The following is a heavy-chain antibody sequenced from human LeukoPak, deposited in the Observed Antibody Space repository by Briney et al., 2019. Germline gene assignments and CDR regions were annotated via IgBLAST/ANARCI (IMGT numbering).Heavy chain of an antibody. J-gene: IGHJ6*02. Sequence: GGSLRLSCAASGFTFSSYGMHWVRQAPGKGLEWVAVISYDGSNKYYADSVKGRFTISRDNSKNTLYLQMNSLRAEDTAVYYCAKDPYRVGLMDVWGQGTTVAVSS. CDR2: ISYDGSNK. D-gene: IGHD3-10*01. V-gene: IGHV3-30*18. CDR1: GFTFSSYG. CDR3: AKDPYRVGLMDV.